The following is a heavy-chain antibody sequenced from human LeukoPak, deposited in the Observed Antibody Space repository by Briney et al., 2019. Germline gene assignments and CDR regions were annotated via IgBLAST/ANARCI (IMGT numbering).Heavy chain of an antibody. V-gene: IGHV3-48*04. CDR2: ISSSSSTI. CDR3: ARDRGGSYSAIDY. J-gene: IGHJ4*02. CDR1: GFTFSSYS. Sequence: GSLRLSCAASGFTFSSYSMNWVRQAPGKGLEWVSFISSSSSTIYYTDSVKGRFTISRDNAKNSLYLQMNSLRAEDTAVYYCARDRGGSYSAIDYWGQGTLVTVSS. D-gene: IGHD1-26*01.